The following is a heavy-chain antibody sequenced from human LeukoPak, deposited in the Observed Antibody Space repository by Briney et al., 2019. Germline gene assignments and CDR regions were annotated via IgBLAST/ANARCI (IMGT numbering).Heavy chain of an antibody. CDR2: IKNDGSDK. Sequence: GGSLRLSCEASGFTFSAAWMTWVRQAPGKGLEWGATIKNDGSDKYYVDAGKGRFTLYRDNAKNSVYLQMNSLRVEDTAVYYCVNLGYSDGGQATLVTVSS. CDR3: VNLGYSD. V-gene: IGHV3-7*01. D-gene: IGHD5-12*01. J-gene: IGHJ4*02. CDR1: GFTFSAAW.